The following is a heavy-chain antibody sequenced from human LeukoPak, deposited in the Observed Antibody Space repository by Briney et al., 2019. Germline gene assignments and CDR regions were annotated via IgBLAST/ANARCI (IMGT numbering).Heavy chain of an antibody. CDR2: IYYSGST. D-gene: IGHD6-13*01. CDR1: GGSISSYY. J-gene: IGHJ4*02. V-gene: IGHV4-59*08. CDR3: ARHPGSSWYVDY. Sequence: PSETLSLTCTVFGGSISSYYWSWIRQPPGKGLEWIGYIYYSGSTNYNPSLKSRVTISVDTSKNQFSLKLSSVTAADTAVYYCARHPGSSWYVDYWGQGTLVTVSS.